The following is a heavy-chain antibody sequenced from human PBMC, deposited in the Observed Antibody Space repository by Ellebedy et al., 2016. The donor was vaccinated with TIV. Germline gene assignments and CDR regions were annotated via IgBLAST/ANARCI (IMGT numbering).Heavy chain of an antibody. D-gene: IGHD1-26*01. CDR3: APWASMD. CDR2: ISYDGSNK. CDR1: GFTFRSYA. J-gene: IGHJ4*02. Sequence: GESLKISXAASGFTFRSYAMHWVRQAPGKGLEWVAVISYDGSNKYYADSVKGRFTISRDNSKNTLYLQMNSLRAEDTAVYYCAPWASMDWGQGTLVTVSS. V-gene: IGHV3-30*04.